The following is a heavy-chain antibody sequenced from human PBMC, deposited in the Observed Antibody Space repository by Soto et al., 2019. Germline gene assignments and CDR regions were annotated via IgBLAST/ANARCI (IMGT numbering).Heavy chain of an antibody. Sequence: PSETLSLTCTVSGGSISSYYWSWIRQPPGKGLEWIGYIYYSGSTNYNPSLKSRVTISVDTSKNQFSLKLSSVTAADTAVYYCARGGTYNWAFPEYYYGMDVWGQGTTVTVSS. CDR3: ARGGTYNWAFPEYYYGMDV. CDR1: GGSISSYY. D-gene: IGHD1-1*01. CDR2: IYYSGST. V-gene: IGHV4-59*01. J-gene: IGHJ6*02.